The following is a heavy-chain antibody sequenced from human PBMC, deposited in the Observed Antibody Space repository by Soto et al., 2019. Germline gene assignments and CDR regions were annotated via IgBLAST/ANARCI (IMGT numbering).Heavy chain of an antibody. CDR3: ARMGTSYYSSALDV. CDR2: IDWDDDK. J-gene: IGHJ6*02. CDR1: GFSLSTSGMR. Sequence: SGPTLVNPTQTLTLTCTFSGFSLSTSGMRVSWIRQSPGKALEWLARIDWDDDKFYSTPLKTRLTVSKDTSKDQVVLTMTNMDPVDTGTYYCARMGTSYYSSALDVWGQGTTVTVS. D-gene: IGHD1-1*01. V-gene: IGHV2-70*04.